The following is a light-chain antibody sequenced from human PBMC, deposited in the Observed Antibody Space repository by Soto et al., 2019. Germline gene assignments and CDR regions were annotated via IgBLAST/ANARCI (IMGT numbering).Light chain of an antibody. CDR3: MQSTQLPPT. V-gene: IGKV2D-29*02. Sequence: DVVMTQTPLSLSVAPGQPASISCKSSQSLLHITGETFLFWYLQKPGQSPQLLIYEVSXRVSGVPDRFSGSGSGTDFTLEISRVETDDVGIYYCMQSTQLPPTFGQGTRLEIK. CDR2: EVS. J-gene: IGKJ5*01. CDR1: QSLLHITGETF.